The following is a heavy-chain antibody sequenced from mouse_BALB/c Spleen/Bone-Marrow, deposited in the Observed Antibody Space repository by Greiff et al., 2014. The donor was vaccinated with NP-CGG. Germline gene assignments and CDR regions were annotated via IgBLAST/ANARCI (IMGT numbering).Heavy chain of an antibody. J-gene: IGHJ2*01. Sequence: VQLQQSGAELVRPGSSVKISCKASGYPFSSYWMNWVKQRPGQGLEWIGQIYPGDGETNYNRKFKGYATLTADKSSSTAYMQLISLTSEDSAVYFCARKYGDYWGQGTTLTVSS. CDR1: GYPFSSYW. D-gene: IGHD2-10*02. CDR2: IYPGDGET. V-gene: IGHV1-80*01. CDR3: ARKYGDY.